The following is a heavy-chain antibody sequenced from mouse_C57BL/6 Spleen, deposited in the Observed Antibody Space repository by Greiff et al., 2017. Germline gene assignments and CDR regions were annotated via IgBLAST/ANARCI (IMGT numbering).Heavy chain of an antibody. Sequence: QVQLQQPGAELVMPGASVKLSCKASGYTFTSYWMHWVKQRPGQGLEWIGEIDPSDSYTNYNQKFKGKSTLTADKSSSTAYMQLSSLTSEDSAVYYCARVTTVVATYYFDYWGQGTTLTVSS. J-gene: IGHJ2*01. D-gene: IGHD1-1*01. CDR2: IDPSDSYT. V-gene: IGHV1-69*01. CDR3: ARVTTVVATYYFDY. CDR1: GYTFTSYW.